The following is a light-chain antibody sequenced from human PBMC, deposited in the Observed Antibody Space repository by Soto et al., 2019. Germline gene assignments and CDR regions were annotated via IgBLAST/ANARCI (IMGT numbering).Light chain of an antibody. Sequence: QAVVTQPPSASGTPGQRVTISCSGSSSNIGSNTVNWYQQLPGTAPKLLIYSNNQRPSGVPDRFSGSKSGTSASLAISGPQSEDEADYYCAAWDDSLNGVVFGGGTKVTVL. J-gene: IGLJ2*01. CDR2: SNN. CDR3: AAWDDSLNGVV. CDR1: SSNIGSNT. V-gene: IGLV1-44*01.